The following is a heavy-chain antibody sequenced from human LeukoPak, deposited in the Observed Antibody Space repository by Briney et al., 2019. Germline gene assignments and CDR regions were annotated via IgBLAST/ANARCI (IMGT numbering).Heavy chain of an antibody. V-gene: IGHV4-30-2*01. CDR2: IYHSGST. D-gene: IGHD3-22*01. CDR3: ARGYYYDSSGYGVHSWFDP. J-gene: IGHJ5*02. Sequence: PSETLSLTCTVSGGSISSGGYYWSWIRQHPGKGLEWIGYIYHSGSTYYNPSLKSRVTISVDRSKNQFSLKLSSVTAADTAVYYCARGYYYDSSGYGVHSWFDPWGQGTLVTVSS. CDR1: GGSISSGGYY.